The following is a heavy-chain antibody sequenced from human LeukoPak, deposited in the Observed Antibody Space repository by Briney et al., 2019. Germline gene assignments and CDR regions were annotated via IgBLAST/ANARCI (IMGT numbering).Heavy chain of an antibody. CDR1: GYTFTNFG. CDR3: ARDEQWLLRY. D-gene: IGHD6-19*01. V-gene: IGHV1-18*01. CDR2: ISVYNDNT. J-gene: IGHJ4*02. Sequence: ASVKVSCKPSGYTFTNFGISWVRQAPGQGLEWMGWISVYNDNTNYAQKLQGRVTMTADTSTTTAYMELRSLRSDDTAVYFCARDEQWLLRYWGQGTLVTVSS.